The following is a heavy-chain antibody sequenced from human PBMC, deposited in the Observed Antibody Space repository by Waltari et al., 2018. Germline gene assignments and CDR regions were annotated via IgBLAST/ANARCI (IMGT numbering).Heavy chain of an antibody. CDR2: IYHSGST. CDR3: ARHMDYSPQNY. Sequence: QVQLQESGPGLVKPSETLSLTCAVSGYSISSGYYWGWIRQPPGKGLEWIGIIYHSGSTYHNPSLKSRVTISVDTSKNQFSLKLSSVTAADTAVYYCARHMDYSPQNYWGQGTLVTVSS. J-gene: IGHJ4*02. V-gene: IGHV4-38-2*01. CDR1: GYSISSGYY. D-gene: IGHD4-4*01.